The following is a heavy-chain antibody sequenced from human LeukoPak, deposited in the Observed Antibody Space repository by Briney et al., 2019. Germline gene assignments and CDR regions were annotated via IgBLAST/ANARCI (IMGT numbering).Heavy chain of an antibody. CDR3: ARARYYDSSGYPLDY. J-gene: IGHJ4*02. Sequence: SETLSLTCAVYGGSFSGYYWSWIRQPPGKGLEWIGEINHSGSTNYNPSLKSRVTISVDTSKNQFSLKLSSVTAADTAVYYCARARYYDSSGYPLDYWGQGTLVTVSS. CDR2: INHSGST. V-gene: IGHV4-34*01. D-gene: IGHD3-22*01. CDR1: GGSFSGYY.